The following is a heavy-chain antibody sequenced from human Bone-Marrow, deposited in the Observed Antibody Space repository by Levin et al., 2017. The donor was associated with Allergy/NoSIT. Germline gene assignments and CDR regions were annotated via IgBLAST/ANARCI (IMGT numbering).Heavy chain of an antibody. Sequence: SGPTLVKPTQTLTLTCTFSGFSLSTSEVGVGWVRQPPGKALEWLALIYWHDEKRYSPSLETRLTITKDTSRNQVVLTMTNMDPVDTATYYCALTEGTYDSENYFGSRAFDYWGRGTLVTVSS. CDR1: GFSLSTSEVG. V-gene: IGHV2-5*01. CDR2: IYWHDEK. CDR3: ALTEGTYDSENYFGSRAFDY. J-gene: IGHJ4*02. D-gene: IGHD3-22*01.